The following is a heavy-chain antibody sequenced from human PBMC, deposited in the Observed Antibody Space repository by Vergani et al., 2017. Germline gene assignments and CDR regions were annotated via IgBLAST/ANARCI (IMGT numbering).Heavy chain of an antibody. CDR3: ARGGYCSSTSCYGYNWFDP. J-gene: IGHJ5*02. Sequence: VQLVESGGGVVQPGGSLRLSCAASGFTFSSYSMNWVRQAPGKGLEWVSSISSSSSYIYYADSVKGRFTISRDNAKNSLYLQMNSLRAEDTAVYYCARGGYCSSTSCYGYNWFDPWGQGTLVTVSS. CDR2: ISSSSSYI. CDR1: GFTFSSYS. V-gene: IGHV3-21*02. D-gene: IGHD2-2*01.